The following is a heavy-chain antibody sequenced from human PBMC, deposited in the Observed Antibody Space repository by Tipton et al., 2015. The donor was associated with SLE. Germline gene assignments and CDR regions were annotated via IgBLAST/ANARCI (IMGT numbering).Heavy chain of an antibody. V-gene: IGHV4-30-4*01. D-gene: IGHD5-18*01. CDR1: GGSISSGDYY. J-gene: IGHJ2*01. CDR3: ARAPRGYNYGVRVSYFDL. CDR2: IYYSGST. Sequence: TLSLTCTVSGGSISSGDYYWSWIRQPPGKGLEWIGYIYYSGSTYYNPSFKSRVTISVDTSKNQFSLKLSSVTAADTAVYYCARAPRGYNYGVRVSYFDLWGRGTLVTVSS.